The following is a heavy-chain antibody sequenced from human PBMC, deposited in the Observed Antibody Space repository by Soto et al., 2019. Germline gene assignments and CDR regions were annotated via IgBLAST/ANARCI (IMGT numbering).Heavy chain of an antibody. CDR2: INPSGGST. D-gene: IGHD3-10*01. J-gene: IGHJ3*02. CDR1: GYTFTSYY. Sequence: ASVKVSCKASGYTFTSYYMHWVRRAPGQGLEWMGIINPSGGSTSYAQKFQGRVTMTRDTSTSTVYMELSSLRSEDTAVYYCARDQGGQLWFGELLSPPDAFDIWGQGTMVTVSS. V-gene: IGHV1-46*03. CDR3: ARDQGGQLWFGELLSPPDAFDI.